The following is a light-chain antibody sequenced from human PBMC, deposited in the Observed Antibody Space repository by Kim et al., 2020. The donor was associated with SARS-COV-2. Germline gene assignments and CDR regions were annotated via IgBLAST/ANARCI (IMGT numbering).Light chain of an antibody. CDR3: QQYYTYPRT. Sequence: GDRVTITCRASQDINAYLAWYQQKPGKAPNLLIYAASTLQSGVPSRFSGSGSGTDFTLTINCLQSEDFATYYCQQYYTYPRTFGQGTKVDIK. J-gene: IGKJ1*01. CDR2: AAS. V-gene: IGKV1-8*01. CDR1: QDINAY.